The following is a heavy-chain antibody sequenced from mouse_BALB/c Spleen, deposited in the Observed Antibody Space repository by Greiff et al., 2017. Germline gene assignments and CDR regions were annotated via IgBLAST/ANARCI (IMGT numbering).Heavy chain of an antibody. CDR3: AREITTVGGYFDV. CDR1: GYTFTSYW. V-gene: IGHV1S81*02. D-gene: IGHD1-1*01. CDR2: INPSNGRT. J-gene: IGHJ1*01. Sequence: KQSCKASGYTFTSYWMHWVKQRPGQGLEWIGEINPSNGRTNYNEKFKSKATLTVDKSSSTAYMQLSSLTSEDSAVYYCAREITTVGGYFDVWGAGTTVTVSS.